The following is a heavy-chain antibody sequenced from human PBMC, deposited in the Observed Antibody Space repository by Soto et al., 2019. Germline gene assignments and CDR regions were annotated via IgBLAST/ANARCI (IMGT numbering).Heavy chain of an antibody. CDR2: INAGNGNI. CDR1: GYTFTSYA. Sequence: QVQLVQSGAEVKKPGASVKVSCKASGYTFTSYAMQWVRQAPGQRLEWMGWINAGNGNIKYSQKFQGRVTITRDPSASTVYMELSSLRSEDTTVYYCARDLGGWTDCWGQGTLVTISS. D-gene: IGHD6-19*01. CDR3: ARDLGGWTDC. V-gene: IGHV1-3*01. J-gene: IGHJ4*02.